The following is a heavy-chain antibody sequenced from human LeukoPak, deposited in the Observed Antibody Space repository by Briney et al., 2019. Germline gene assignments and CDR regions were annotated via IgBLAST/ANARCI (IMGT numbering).Heavy chain of an antibody. CDR3: AKEVVVAAFDY. Sequence: GRSLRLSCAASGFTFSNYGMHWVRQAPGKGLEWVAVISYDGSNKYYADSVKGRFTISRDNSKNTLYLQMNSLRTEDTAVYYCAKEVVVAAFDYWGQGTLVTVSS. D-gene: IGHD2-15*01. CDR2: ISYDGSNK. V-gene: IGHV3-30*18. CDR1: GFTFSNYG. J-gene: IGHJ4*02.